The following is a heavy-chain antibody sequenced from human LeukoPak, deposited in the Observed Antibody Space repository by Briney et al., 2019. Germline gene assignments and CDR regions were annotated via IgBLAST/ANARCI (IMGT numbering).Heavy chain of an antibody. J-gene: IGHJ4*02. CDR3: ARTYFAPYYFDY. CDR1: GGSISSYY. CDR2: IYYSGST. Sequence: SETLSLTCTGSGGSISSYYWSWIRQPPGKGLEWIGYIYYSGSTNYNPSLKSRVTISVDTSKIQFSLKLSSVTAADTAVYYCARTYFAPYYFDYWGQGTLVTVSS. D-gene: IGHD3-10*01. V-gene: IGHV4-59*01.